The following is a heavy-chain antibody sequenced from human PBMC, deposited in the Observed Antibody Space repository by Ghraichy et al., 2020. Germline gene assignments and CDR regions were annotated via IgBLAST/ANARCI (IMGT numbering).Heavy chain of an antibody. J-gene: IGHJ4*02. CDR1: GFTFSNYA. CDR2: ISGSGGGT. CDR3: ARDGWNQFYICDC. D-gene: IGHD1-1*01. Sequence: GESLNISCAASGFTFSNYAMSWVRQAPGKGLEWVSGISGSGGGTYYADSVKGRFSISRDNSKNTMYLQMNSLRAEDTAVYYCARDGWNQFYICDCWGQGTRDTLSS. V-gene: IGHV3-23*01.